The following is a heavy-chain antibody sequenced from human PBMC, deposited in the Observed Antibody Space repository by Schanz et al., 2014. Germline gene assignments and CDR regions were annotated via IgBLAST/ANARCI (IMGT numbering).Heavy chain of an antibody. D-gene: IGHD1-26*01. CDR3: SSGRDRTLHY. CDR1: GFSIRNHD. V-gene: IGHV3-13*04. CDR2: IGTAGDT. J-gene: IGHJ4*02. Sequence: EVQLVESGGGLVQPGGSLRLSCAASGFSIRNHDMHWVRQATGAGLEWVSAIGTAGDTFYLDSVKGRFTISRENAKNSLYLQINSHIAADAAVSYCSSGRDRTLHYWGQGALVTVSS.